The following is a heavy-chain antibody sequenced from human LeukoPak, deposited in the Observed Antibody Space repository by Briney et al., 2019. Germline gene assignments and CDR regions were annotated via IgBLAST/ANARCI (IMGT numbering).Heavy chain of an antibody. D-gene: IGHD4-23*01. CDR1: GFTVSSNH. CDR2: IYSGGTT. V-gene: IGHV3-53*01. J-gene: IGHJ3*01. CDR3: ARDADYGGSPDAFDV. Sequence: PGGSLRLSCAASGFTVSSNHMSWVRQAPGKGLKWVSIIYSGGTTYYADSAKGRFTISRDNSKNTLYLQMNTLRAEDTAVYYCARDADYGGSPDAFDVWGRGTIVTVSS.